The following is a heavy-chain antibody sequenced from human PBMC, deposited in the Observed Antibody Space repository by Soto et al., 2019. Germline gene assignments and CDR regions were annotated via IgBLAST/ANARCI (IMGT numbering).Heavy chain of an antibody. J-gene: IGHJ6*03. V-gene: IGHV3-48*01. CDR1: GFTFSSYN. Sequence: EVQLVESGGGLVQPGGSLRLSCAASGFTFSSYNMNWVRQAPGKGLEWISDISLSSSTIFYADSVKGRFTISRDNAKNSQYLQMNSLRAEDTAVYYWARDSRNYYYYMDVWGKGTTVTVSS. CDR2: ISLSSSTI. CDR3: ARDSRNYYYYMDV.